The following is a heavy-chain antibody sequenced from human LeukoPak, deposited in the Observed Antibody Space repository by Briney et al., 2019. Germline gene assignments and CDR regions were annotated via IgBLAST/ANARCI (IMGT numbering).Heavy chain of an antibody. Sequence: SETLSLTCTVSGGSISSSSYYSGWIRQPPGKWLEWIGSIYYSGRTYYNPSLKSRVTISVDPSKNQFSLKLSSVTAADTAVYYCARPRSGSYSYYFDYWGQGTLVTVSS. J-gene: IGHJ4*02. V-gene: IGHV4-39*01. CDR1: GGSISSSSYY. D-gene: IGHD3-10*01. CDR2: IYYSGRT. CDR3: ARPRSGSYSYYFDY.